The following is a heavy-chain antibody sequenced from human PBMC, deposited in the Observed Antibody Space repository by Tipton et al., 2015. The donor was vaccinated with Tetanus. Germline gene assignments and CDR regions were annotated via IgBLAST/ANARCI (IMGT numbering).Heavy chain of an antibody. CDR1: GDSISSGGYY. J-gene: IGHJ3*02. CDR2: IFSGGTT. D-gene: IGHD1-26*01. CDR3: ARDRHPYRISGAFRGNDALDI. Sequence: TLSLTCTVAGDSISSGGYYWNWVRQNPGKGLEWLGYIFSGGTTFYSPSLNGRVSTSLDTSKNLFAFRLASVTAADTAVYYCARDRHPYRISGAFRGNDALDIWGPGALVTVSS. V-gene: IGHV4-31*03.